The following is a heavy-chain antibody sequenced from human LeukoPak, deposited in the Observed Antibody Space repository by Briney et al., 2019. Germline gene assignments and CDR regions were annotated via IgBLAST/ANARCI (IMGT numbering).Heavy chain of an antibody. CDR1: GGTFSSYA. D-gene: IGHD3-10*01. CDR2: IIPILGIA. Sequence: SVKVSCKASGGTFSSYAISWVRQAPGQGLEWMGRIIPILGIANYAQKFQGRVTITADKSTSTAYMELSSLRSEDTAVYYCARWSGVVTAPIYYGMDVWGQGTTVTVSS. J-gene: IGHJ6*02. V-gene: IGHV1-69*04. CDR3: ARWSGVVTAPIYYGMDV.